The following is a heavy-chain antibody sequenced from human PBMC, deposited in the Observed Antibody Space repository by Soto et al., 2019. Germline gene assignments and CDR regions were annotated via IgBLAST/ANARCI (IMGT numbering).Heavy chain of an antibody. V-gene: IGHV4-4*07. CDR1: GASITGSFF. Sequence: SEPLSLTCTVSGASITGSFFWSWIRQPAGKGLEWIGRFSLSGTTNYNPSLRSRVTMSADVSKNQFSLRLTSVTAADTALYYCARGRTPPGAPAWYYFASPGRRTLVTVSS. D-gene: IGHD2-8*02. J-gene: IGHJ4*01. CDR3: ARGRTPPGAPAWYYFAS. CDR2: FSLSGTT.